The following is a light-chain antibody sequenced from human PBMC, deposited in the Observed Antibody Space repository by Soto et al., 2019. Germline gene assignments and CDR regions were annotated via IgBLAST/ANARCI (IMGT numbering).Light chain of an antibody. CDR3: ATWDDSLNAWV. CDR1: SSNIGSNN. J-gene: IGLJ3*02. CDR2: SNN. Sequence: QPVLTQPPSASGTPGQRVTISCSGSSSNIGSNNVNWFEQLPGTAPKLLIYSNNQRPSGVPDRFSGSQSGTSASLAISGLQSEDEADYYCATWDDSLNAWVFGGGTKLTVL. V-gene: IGLV1-44*01.